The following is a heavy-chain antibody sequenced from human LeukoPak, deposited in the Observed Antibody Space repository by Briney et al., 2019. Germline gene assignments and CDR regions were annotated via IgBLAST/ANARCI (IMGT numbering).Heavy chain of an antibody. CDR3: ARDGTGTKPDY. CDR1: GYTFTSYY. V-gene: IGHV1-46*01. D-gene: IGHD1-7*01. CDR2: INPSGGST. J-gene: IGHJ4*02. Sequence: ASVKVSCTASGYTFTSYYMHWVRQAPGQGLEWMGIINPSGGSTSYAQKFQGGVTMTRDTSTSTVYMELSSLRSEDTAVYYCARDGTGTKPDYWGQGTLVTVSS.